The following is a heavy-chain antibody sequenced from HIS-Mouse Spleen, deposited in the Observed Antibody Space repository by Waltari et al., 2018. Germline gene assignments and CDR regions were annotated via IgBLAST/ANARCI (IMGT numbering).Heavy chain of an antibody. CDR3: AREIPYSSSWYDWYFDL. D-gene: IGHD6-13*01. J-gene: IGHJ2*01. CDR2: IYYSGST. CDR1: GGSISSSSYY. V-gene: IGHV4-39*07. Sequence: QLQLQESGQGLVKPSETLSLTCTVSGGSISSSSYYWGWIRQPPGKGLEWIGSIYYSGSTYYNPSLKSRVTRSVDTSKNQFSLKLSSVTAADTAVYYCAREIPYSSSWYDWYFDLWGRGTLVTVSS.